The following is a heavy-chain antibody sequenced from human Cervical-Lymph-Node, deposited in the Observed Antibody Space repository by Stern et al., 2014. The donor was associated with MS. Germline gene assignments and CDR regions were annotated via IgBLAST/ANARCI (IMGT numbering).Heavy chain of an antibody. CDR2: ISGRDGST. Sequence: EVQLVASGGTLVQPGGSLRLSCAASGFTFSSYAMSWVRQAPGKGLEWVSVISGRDGSTFYADSVKGRFTISRDNSKNTRFLQMNSLRAEDTAVYYCAKVYGSGPFDYWGQGTLVTVSS. J-gene: IGHJ4*02. CDR1: GFTFSSYA. D-gene: IGHD6-19*01. CDR3: AKVYGSGPFDY. V-gene: IGHV3-23*04.